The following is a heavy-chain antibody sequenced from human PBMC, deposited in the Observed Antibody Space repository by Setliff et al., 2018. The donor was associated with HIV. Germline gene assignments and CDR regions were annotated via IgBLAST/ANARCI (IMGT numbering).Heavy chain of an antibody. CDR1: GFTFNNYG. V-gene: IGHV3-30*03. J-gene: IGHJ4*02. D-gene: IGHD4-17*01. Sequence: PGGSLRLSCGASGFTFNNYGMHWVRRAPGKGLEWVASISYHERDTFYADSVKGRFTISRDKSKNMLYLQMNSLTTEDTAVYYCARPTTVVTSYYFDSWGQGTQVTVSS. CDR3: ARPTTVVTSYYFDS. CDR2: ISYHERDT.